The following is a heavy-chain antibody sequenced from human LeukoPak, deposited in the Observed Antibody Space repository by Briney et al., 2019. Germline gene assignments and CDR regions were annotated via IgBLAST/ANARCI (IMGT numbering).Heavy chain of an antibody. D-gene: IGHD6-13*01. V-gene: IGHV4-34*01. CDR1: GGSFSGYY. Sequence: SETLSLTCAVYGGSFSGYYWSWIRQPPGKGLEWIGEISHSGSTNYNPSLKSRVTISVDTSKNQFSLKLSSVTAADTAVYYCARGLEAAARDFDYWGQGTLVTVSS. CDR3: ARGLEAAARDFDY. J-gene: IGHJ4*02. CDR2: ISHSGST.